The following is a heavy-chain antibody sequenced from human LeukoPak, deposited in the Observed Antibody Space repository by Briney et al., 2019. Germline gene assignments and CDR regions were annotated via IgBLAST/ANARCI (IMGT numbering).Heavy chain of an antibody. CDR1: GFTFSIYD. D-gene: IGHD4-17*01. Sequence: PGGSLRLSCAASGFTFSIYDMTWVRQAPGKGLEWVGRIKSKTDGGTTDYAAPVKGRFTISRDDSKNTLYLQMNSLKTEDTAVYYCTTPIYGYYYGMDVWGQGTTVTVSS. J-gene: IGHJ6*02. CDR2: IKSKTDGGTT. CDR3: TTPIYGYYYGMDV. V-gene: IGHV3-15*01.